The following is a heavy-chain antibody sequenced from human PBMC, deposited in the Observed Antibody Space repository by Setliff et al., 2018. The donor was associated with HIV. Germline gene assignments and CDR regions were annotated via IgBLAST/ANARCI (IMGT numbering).Heavy chain of an antibody. Sequence: SETLSLTCAVYGASLSPYFWHWIRQSPGKGLEWTGEISHNGGFNYSPSLESRLTMSVDTPRNQVSLNLSAVTAADTAIYYCVRGANFYTPRKRIFDYWGQGMSVTVSS. CDR2: ISHNGGF. J-gene: IGHJ4*02. CDR1: GASLSPYF. V-gene: IGHV4-34*01. D-gene: IGHD3-3*01. CDR3: VRGANFYTPRKRIFDY.